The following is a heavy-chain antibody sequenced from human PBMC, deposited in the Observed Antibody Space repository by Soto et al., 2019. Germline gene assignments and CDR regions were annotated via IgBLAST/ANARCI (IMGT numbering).Heavy chain of an antibody. CDR3: ARDHVAVAGTEDGMDV. Sequence: ASVKVSCKASGYTFTSYGISWVRQAPGQGLEWMGWISAYNGNTNYAQKLQGRVTMTTDTSTSTAYMELRSLRSDDTAVYYCARDHVAVAGTEDGMDVWGQGTTVTVSS. J-gene: IGHJ6*02. CDR2: ISAYNGNT. V-gene: IGHV1-18*01. CDR1: GYTFTSYG. D-gene: IGHD6-19*01.